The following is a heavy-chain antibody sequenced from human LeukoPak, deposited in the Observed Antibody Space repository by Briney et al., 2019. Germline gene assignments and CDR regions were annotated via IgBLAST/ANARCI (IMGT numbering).Heavy chain of an antibody. V-gene: IGHV3-11*01. CDR3: AKDGSGDYYYYYMDV. J-gene: IGHJ6*03. Sequence: PGGSLRLSCAASGFTFSDYYMSWIRQAPGKGLEWVSYISSSGSTIYYADSVKGRFTISRDNSKNTLYLQMNSLRAEDTAVYYCAKDGSGDYYYYYMDVWGKGTTVTVSS. D-gene: IGHD2-2*03. CDR2: ISSSGSTI. CDR1: GFTFSDYY.